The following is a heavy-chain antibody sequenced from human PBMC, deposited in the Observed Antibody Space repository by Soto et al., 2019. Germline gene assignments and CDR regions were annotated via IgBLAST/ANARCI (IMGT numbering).Heavy chain of an antibody. CDR2: IRSQPYGGTT. Sequence: QPGGSLRLSCAASGFTFSSYAMSWFRQAPGKGLEWVGFIRSQPYGGTTQYAASVRGRFTISRDDSKGIAYLQMNSLKSEDPGVYYCIGSFPFWGQGTLVTVSS. CDR1: GFTFSSYA. J-gene: IGHJ1*01. CDR3: IGSFPF. D-gene: IGHD3-10*01. V-gene: IGHV3-49*03.